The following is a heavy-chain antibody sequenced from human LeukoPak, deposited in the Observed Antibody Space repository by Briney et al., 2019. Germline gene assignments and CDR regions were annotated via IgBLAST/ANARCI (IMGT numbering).Heavy chain of an antibody. D-gene: IGHD2-2*01. Sequence: ASVKVSFKASGYTFTGYYMHWLRQAPGQGLEWMGWINPNSGGTNYAQNFQGRVTMTRDTSISTAYMELSRLRSDDTAVYYCSRDRSSTSCCDAFDIWGQGTMVTVSS. CDR1: GYTFTGYY. CDR3: SRDRSSTSCCDAFDI. CDR2: INPNSGGT. J-gene: IGHJ3*02. V-gene: IGHV1-2*02.